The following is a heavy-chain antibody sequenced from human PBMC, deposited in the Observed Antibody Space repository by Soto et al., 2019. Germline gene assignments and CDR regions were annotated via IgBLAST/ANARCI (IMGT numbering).Heavy chain of an antibody. V-gene: IGHV3-15*07. Sequence: GGSLRLSCAASGFTFSNAWMNWVRQAPGKGLEWVGRIKSKTDGGTTDYAAPVKGRFTNSRNDSKNTLYLQMNSLKTEDTAVYYCTTDRPTHIVLMVYVRARDYYYGMDVWGQGTTVTVSS. CDR1: GFTFSNAW. D-gene: IGHD2-8*01. CDR2: IKSKTDGGTT. CDR3: TTDRPTHIVLMVYVRARDYYYGMDV. J-gene: IGHJ6*02.